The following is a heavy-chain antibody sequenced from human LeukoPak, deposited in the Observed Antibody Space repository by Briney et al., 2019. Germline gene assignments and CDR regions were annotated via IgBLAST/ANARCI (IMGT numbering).Heavy chain of an antibody. CDR3: ARAPPLAAAVTDYYYYYMDV. J-gene: IGHJ6*03. D-gene: IGHD6-13*01. CDR1: GFTFSTYA. CDR2: ISYDGSSK. V-gene: IGHV3-30*04. Sequence: GRSLRLSCAASGFTFSTYAMHWVRQAPGKGLEWVAVISYDGSSKYYADSVKGRFTISRDNSKNTLYLQMNSLRAEDTAVYYCARAPPLAAAVTDYYYYYMDVWGKGTTVTVSS.